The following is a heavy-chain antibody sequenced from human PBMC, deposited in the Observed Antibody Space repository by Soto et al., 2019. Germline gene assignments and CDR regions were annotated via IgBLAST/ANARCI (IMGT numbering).Heavy chain of an antibody. J-gene: IGHJ5*02. V-gene: IGHV3-30*04. CDR2: TSSDGTDN. CDR1: GFTFSSYA. CDR3: ARDPGSDFWSGVFDP. Sequence: QVQLVESGGGVILPGGSLRLSCAASGFTFSSYAMHWVRQAPGTGPEWVAATSSDGTDNVYADSVSGRFTISRDNAKNRIFLEMHRPGPEDTAVYFCARDPGSDFWSGVFDPWGQGTVVSVSS. D-gene: IGHD3-3*01.